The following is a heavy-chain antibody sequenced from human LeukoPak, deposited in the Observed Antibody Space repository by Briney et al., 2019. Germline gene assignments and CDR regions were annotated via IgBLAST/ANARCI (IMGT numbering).Heavy chain of an antibody. CDR2: ISPSGGST. D-gene: IGHD6-19*01. CDR3: ARDMYRSGRVPFDY. J-gene: IGHJ4*02. CDR1: GYTFTSNY. V-gene: IGHV1-46*01. Sequence: ASVKVSCKAFGYTFTSNYMHWVRQAPGQGPEWTGVISPSGGSTTYAQKFQGRVTLTRDMSTSTDYLELSSLRSEDTAVYYCARDMYRSGRVPFDYWGQGTLVTVSS.